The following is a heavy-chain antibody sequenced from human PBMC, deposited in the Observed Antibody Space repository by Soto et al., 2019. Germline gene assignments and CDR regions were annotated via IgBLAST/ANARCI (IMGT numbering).Heavy chain of an antibody. Sequence: GGSLRLSCAASGFTFSSYWMSWVRQAPGKGLEWVANIKQDGSEKYYVDSVKGRFTISRDNAKNSLYLQMNSLRAEDTAVYYCARGLGGSIFGVVMGTEFDYWGQGTLVTVSS. CDR3: ARGLGGSIFGVVMGTEFDY. J-gene: IGHJ4*02. V-gene: IGHV3-7*01. CDR1: GFTFSSYW. D-gene: IGHD3-3*01. CDR2: IKQDGSEK.